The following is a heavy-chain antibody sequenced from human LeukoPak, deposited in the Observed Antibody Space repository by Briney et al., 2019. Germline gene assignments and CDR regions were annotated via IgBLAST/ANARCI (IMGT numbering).Heavy chain of an antibody. CDR2: ISYTGST. CDR1: GGSISSSSFY. Sequence: SETLSLTCSVSGGSISSSSFYWGWIRQPPGKGLEWIGSISYTGSTYYNPSLKSRVTISVDTSKNQFSLKLSSVTAADTAVYYCARDHYNWNSYYFDYWGQGTLVTVSS. CDR3: ARDHYNWNSYYFDY. D-gene: IGHD1-7*01. V-gene: IGHV4-39*07. J-gene: IGHJ4*02.